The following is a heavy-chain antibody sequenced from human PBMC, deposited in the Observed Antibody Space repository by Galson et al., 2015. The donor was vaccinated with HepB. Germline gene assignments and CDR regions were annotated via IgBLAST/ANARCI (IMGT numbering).Heavy chain of an antibody. J-gene: IGHJ4*02. Sequence: LRLSCAASRFTFSSYSMNWVRQAPGKGLEWVAVISYDGSNKYYADSVKGRFTISRDNSKNTLYLQMNSLRAEDTAVYYCAKNRDRIFGVVITPFDYWGQGTLVTVSS. CDR2: ISYDGSNK. V-gene: IGHV3-30*18. D-gene: IGHD3-3*01. CDR3: AKNRDRIFGVVITPFDY. CDR1: RFTFSSYS.